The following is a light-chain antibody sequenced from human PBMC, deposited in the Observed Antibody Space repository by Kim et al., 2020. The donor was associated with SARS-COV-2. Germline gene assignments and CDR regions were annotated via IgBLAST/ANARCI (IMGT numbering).Light chain of an antibody. CDR2: AAY. V-gene: IGKV1D-8*02. CDR3: QQYCDFPYT. Sequence: SAAPGDKVIITCRRTQNIARYLAWFQQRPGKAPQLLIYAAYTLHTGAPSRFSGSGSGTDFTLTINPLQSEDSATYFCQQYCDFPYTFGQGTKLEI. J-gene: IGKJ2*01. CDR1: QNIARY.